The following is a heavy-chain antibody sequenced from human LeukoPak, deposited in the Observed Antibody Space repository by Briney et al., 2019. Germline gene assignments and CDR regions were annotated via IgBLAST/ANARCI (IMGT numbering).Heavy chain of an antibody. CDR1: GYSFTSYW. D-gene: IGHD3-9*01. V-gene: IGHV5-51*01. J-gene: IGHJ4*02. CDR2: IYPGDSDT. Sequence: GASLKISCKGSGYSFTSYWIGWVRQMPGKGLEWMGIIYPGDSDTRYSPSFQGQVTISADKSISPAYLQWSSLKASDTAMYYCARPSPGDDILTGYYKGGFYYFDYWGQGTLVTVSS. CDR3: ARPSPGDDILTGYYKGGFYYFDY.